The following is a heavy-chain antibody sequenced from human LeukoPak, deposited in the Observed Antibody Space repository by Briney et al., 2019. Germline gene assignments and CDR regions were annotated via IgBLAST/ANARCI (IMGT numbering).Heavy chain of an antibody. CDR2: IKQDGSVK. Sequence: GRSLRLSCAASRITFSSHWMTWVRQAPGKGLEWVANIKQDGSVKDYVDSVKGRFTISRDNAKNSLYLQMNSLRVEDTAVYYCARDSADSSSFAFDIWGQGTLLTVSS. V-gene: IGHV3-7*01. CDR3: ARDSADSSSFAFDI. D-gene: IGHD6-13*01. J-gene: IGHJ3*02. CDR1: RITFSSHW.